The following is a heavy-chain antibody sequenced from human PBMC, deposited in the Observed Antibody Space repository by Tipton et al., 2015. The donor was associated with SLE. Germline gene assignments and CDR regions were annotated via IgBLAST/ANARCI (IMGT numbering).Heavy chain of an antibody. V-gene: IGHV4-31*03. J-gene: IGHJ6*02. D-gene: IGHD5-18*01. CDR3: ARDKDGGYSYGLYGLDV. CDR1: GGSVNSGGYY. Sequence: TLSLTCTVSGGSVNSGGYYWSWIRQLPGKGLEFIGYIYFTDNTYYNPSLKSRLTISVDTSKNQFSLELRSVTAADTALYYCARDKDGGYSYGLYGLDVWGQGTTVTVSS. CDR2: IYFTDNT.